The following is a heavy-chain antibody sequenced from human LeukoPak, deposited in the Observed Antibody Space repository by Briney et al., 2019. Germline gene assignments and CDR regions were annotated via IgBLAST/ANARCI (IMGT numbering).Heavy chain of an antibody. Sequence: GGSLRLSCAASGFTFSSYGMHWVRQAPGKGLEWVAVIWYDGSNKYYADSVKGRFTISRDNSKNTLYLQMNSLRAEDTAVYYCARDQAMTYDFWSGYSSGAFDIWGQGTMVTVSS. V-gene: IGHV3-33*01. CDR3: ARDQAMTYDFWSGYSSGAFDI. CDR1: GFTFSSYG. CDR2: IWYDGSNK. D-gene: IGHD3-3*01. J-gene: IGHJ3*02.